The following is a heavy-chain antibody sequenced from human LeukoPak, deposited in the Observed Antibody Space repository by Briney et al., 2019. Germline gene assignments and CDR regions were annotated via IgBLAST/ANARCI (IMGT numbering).Heavy chain of an antibody. Sequence: QALSLPCTVFGVYINRGCYYLGSTRPPQGKGLERIAYMYYSVSTYYNPSLKSRVTMSADTSKNLLSLKLSSVTAADTAVYYCARPYYYDSRIDPWGQGILVTVSS. CDR1: GVYINRGCYY. V-gene: IGHV4-30-4*01. CDR2: MYYSVST. D-gene: IGHD3-22*01. CDR3: ARPYYYDSRIDP. J-gene: IGHJ5*02.